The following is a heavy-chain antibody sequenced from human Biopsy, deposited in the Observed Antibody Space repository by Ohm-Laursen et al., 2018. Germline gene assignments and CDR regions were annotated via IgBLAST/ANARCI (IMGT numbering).Heavy chain of an antibody. D-gene: IGHD3-16*01. V-gene: IGHV1-2*02. CDR2: INPATGET. CDR1: GYTFNAYY. Sequence: ASVKVSCKASGYTFNAYYIHWMRQAPGQGLECMGWINPATGETRYAQRFQGRVTMTRDTSVTTAYMQLSSLTSDDTALYYCAKPSGGVSTIGFDPWGQGTQVIVSS. CDR3: AKPSGGVSTIGFDP. J-gene: IGHJ5*02.